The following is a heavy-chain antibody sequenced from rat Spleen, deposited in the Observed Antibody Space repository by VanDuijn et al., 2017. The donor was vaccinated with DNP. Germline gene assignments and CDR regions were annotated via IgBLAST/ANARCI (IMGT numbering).Heavy chain of an antibody. V-gene: IGHV5-17*01. CDR1: GFTFSDYA. J-gene: IGHJ2*01. CDR2: IIYDGSST. D-gene: IGHD1-6*01. CDR3: ARLEDVYYGFAYYFDY. Sequence: EVQLVESGGGLVQPGRSLKLSCAASGFTFSDYAMAWVRQAPKKGLEWVATIIYDGSSTYYRDSVKGRFTISRDNAKSTLYLQMDSLRSEDTATYYCARLEDVYYGFAYYFDYWGQGVMVTVSS.